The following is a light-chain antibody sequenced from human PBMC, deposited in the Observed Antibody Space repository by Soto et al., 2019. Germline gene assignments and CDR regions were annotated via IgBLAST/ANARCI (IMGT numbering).Light chain of an antibody. CDR3: ASWDNSLYGPV. CDR2: SND. Sequence: QSVLTQPPSASGTPGQRVTISCSGSSSNIGSNDVICYQHLPRTAPTLLIYSNDRRPSGVPARFSGSKSATSASLAISGLQSEDEADYYCASWDNSLYGPVFGGGTKLTVL. CDR1: SSNIGSND. V-gene: IGLV1-44*01. J-gene: IGLJ3*02.